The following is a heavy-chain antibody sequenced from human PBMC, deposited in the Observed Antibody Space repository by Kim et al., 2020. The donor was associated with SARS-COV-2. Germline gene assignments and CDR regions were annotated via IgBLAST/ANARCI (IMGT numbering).Heavy chain of an antibody. J-gene: IGHJ6*02. Sequence: SVKVSCKASGGTFSSYAISWVRQAPGQGLEWMGGLIPIFGTANYAQKFQGRVTITADESTSTAYMELSSLRSEDTAVYYCARNGGSAPYYYYYGMDVWGQGTTVTVSS. CDR3: ARNGGSAPYYYYYGMDV. CDR1: GGTFSSYA. D-gene: IGHD3-16*01. V-gene: IGHV1-69*13. CDR2: LIPIFGTA.